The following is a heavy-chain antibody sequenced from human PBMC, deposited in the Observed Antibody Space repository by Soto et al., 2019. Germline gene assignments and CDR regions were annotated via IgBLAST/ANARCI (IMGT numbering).Heavy chain of an antibody. J-gene: IGHJ4*02. V-gene: IGHV3-30*18. D-gene: IGHD5-12*01. Sequence: GGSLRLSCAASGFTFSSYGMHWVRQAPGKGLEWVAVISYDGSNKYYADSVKGRFTISRDNSKNTLYLQMNSLRAEDTAVYYCAKSYFRGGWLQFDEFFDYWGQGTLVTVSS. CDR1: GFTFSSYG. CDR3: AKSYFRGGWLQFDEFFDY. CDR2: ISYDGSNK.